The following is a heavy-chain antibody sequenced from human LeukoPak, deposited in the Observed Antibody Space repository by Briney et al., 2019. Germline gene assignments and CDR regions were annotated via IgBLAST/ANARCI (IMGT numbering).Heavy chain of an antibody. CDR2: IKHDGSDE. D-gene: IGHD2-15*01. V-gene: IGHV3-7*01. Sequence: GSLRLSCAASGFSFSDYWMSWVRQAPGKGLEWVANIKHDGSDEFYVDSVKGRFTISRDNAKNSLYLQMNSLRAEDAAVYYCASDVGNSWGQGTLVTVSS. CDR1: GFSFSDYW. J-gene: IGHJ4*02. CDR3: ASDVGNS.